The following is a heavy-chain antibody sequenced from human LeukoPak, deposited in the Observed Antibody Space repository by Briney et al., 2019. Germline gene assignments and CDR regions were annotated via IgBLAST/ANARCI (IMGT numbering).Heavy chain of an antibody. CDR1: GFTFSSYS. J-gene: IGHJ4*02. CDR2: ISSSSSYI. CDR3: ARAQGIAAAGIPSGVY. Sequence: GGSLRLSCAASGFTFSSYSMNWVRQAPGKGLEWVSSISSSSSYIYYAGSVKGRFTISRDNAKNSLYLQMNSLRAEDTAVYYCARAQGIAAAGIPSGVYWGEGTLVTVSS. V-gene: IGHV3-21*01. D-gene: IGHD6-13*01.